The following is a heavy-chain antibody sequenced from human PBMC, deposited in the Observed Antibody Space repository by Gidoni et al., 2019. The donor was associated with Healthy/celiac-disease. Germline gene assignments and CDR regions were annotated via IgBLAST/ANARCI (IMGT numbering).Heavy chain of an antibody. V-gene: IGHV3-7*01. CDR3: ASLPGPVDY. CDR1: GFTLSSYW. J-gene: IGHJ4*02. Sequence: EVQLVESGGGLVQPGGSLRLPCAASGFTLSSYWMSWVRQAPGKGLEWVANIKQDGSEKYYVDSVKGRFTISRDNAKNSLYLQMNSLRAEDTAVYYCASLPGPVDYWGQGTLVTVSS. CDR2: IKQDGSEK. D-gene: IGHD2-8*02.